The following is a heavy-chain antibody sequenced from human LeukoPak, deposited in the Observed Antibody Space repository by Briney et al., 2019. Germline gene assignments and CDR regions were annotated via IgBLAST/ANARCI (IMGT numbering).Heavy chain of an antibody. V-gene: IGHV1-69*04. CDR3: ARDLEAGDMVRGVQYWYFDL. J-gene: IGHJ2*01. D-gene: IGHD3-10*01. CDR2: IIPILGIA. CDR1: GGTFSSYA. Sequence: SVKVSCKASGGTFSSYAISWVRQAPGQGLEWMGRIIPILGIANYAQKFQGRVTITADKSTSTAYMELSSLRSEDTAVYYCARDLEAGDMVRGVQYWYFDLWGRGTLVTVSS.